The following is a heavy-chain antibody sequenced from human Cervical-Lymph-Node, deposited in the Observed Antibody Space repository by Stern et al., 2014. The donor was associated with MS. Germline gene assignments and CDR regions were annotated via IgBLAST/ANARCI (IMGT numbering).Heavy chain of an antibody. CDR2: SKANNYAT. Sequence: EVQLVQSGGGLVQPGGSLKLSCAASGFTFRGSKANNYATAYAASVKGRFTISRDDSKNTAYLQMNSLKTEDTAVYYCTRRDYYDSSDEFDIWGQGTMVTVSS. CDR3: TRRDYYDSSDEFDI. D-gene: IGHD3-22*01. V-gene: IGHV3-73*01. J-gene: IGHJ3*02.